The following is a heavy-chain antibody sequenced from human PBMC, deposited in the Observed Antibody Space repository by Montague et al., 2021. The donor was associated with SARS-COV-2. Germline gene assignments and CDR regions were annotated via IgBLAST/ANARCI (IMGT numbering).Heavy chain of an antibody. CDR2: ITGDGNKK. CDR1: GFTFSNFW. V-gene: IGHV3-7*01. D-gene: IGHD1-26*01. CDR3: ARDTDSGSYWDAFDI. Sequence: SLRLSCAASGFTFSNFWMTWVRQAPGKGLEWVAHITGDGNKKNYVDSVKGRFTISRDNAQNSLYLQMNSLRAEDTAVYYCARDTDSGSYWDAFDIWGQGTMVTVSS. J-gene: IGHJ3*02.